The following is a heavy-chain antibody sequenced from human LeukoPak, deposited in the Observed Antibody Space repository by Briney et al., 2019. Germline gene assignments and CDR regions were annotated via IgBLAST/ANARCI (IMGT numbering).Heavy chain of an antibody. CDR2: MSHNSGDT. CDR1: GYTFTSYD. CDR3: ARGPPNWGYDY. J-gene: IGHJ4*02. Sequence: ASVKVSCKASGYTFTSYDFNWVRQATGQRPEWMGWMSHNSGDTGYAQKFQDRVTMTRNTSISTEYMELSSLRSDDTAVYYCARGPPNWGYDYWGPGTLVTVSS. V-gene: IGHV1-8*01. D-gene: IGHD7-27*01.